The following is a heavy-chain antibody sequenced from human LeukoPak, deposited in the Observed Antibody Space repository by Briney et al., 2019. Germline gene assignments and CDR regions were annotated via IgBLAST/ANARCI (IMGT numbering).Heavy chain of an antibody. J-gene: IGHJ2*01. CDR2: VHASGST. CDR1: RGYVSSYF. D-gene: IGHD2-15*01. Sequence: SSETLSLTCNVSRGYVSSYFRSWIRQPAGKGLEWIGRVHASGSTNYSPSLRSRVTISLDKSNNNFSLKLTSVSAADPTVYHCASDADSKSGVFGRWGRGIPVIVSS. V-gene: IGHV4-4*07. CDR3: ASDADSKSGVFGR.